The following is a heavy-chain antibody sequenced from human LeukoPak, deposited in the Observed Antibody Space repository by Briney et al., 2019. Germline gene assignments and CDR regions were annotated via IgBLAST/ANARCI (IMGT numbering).Heavy chain of an antibody. CDR3: ARDTVTTRFSGSHYFDY. CDR2: IKQDGSEK. D-gene: IGHD4-17*01. V-gene: IGHV3-7*01. Sequence: AGGSLRLSCAASGFTFSSYWMSWVRQAPGKGLEWVANIKQDGSEKYYVDSVKGRFTMSRDNAKNSLYLQVNSLRAEDTAVYYCARDTVTTRFSGSHYFDYWGQGTLVTVSS. J-gene: IGHJ4*02. CDR1: GFTFSSYW.